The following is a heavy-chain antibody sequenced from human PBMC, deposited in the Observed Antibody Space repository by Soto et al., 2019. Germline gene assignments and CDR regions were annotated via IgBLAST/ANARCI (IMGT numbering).Heavy chain of an antibody. CDR1: GFSITARNYY. J-gene: IGHJ5*02. D-gene: IGHD2-2*01. CDR3: ARHHQSYRPAAEVTSWFDP. V-gene: IGHV4-39*01. CDR2: VYHSGST. Sequence: SETLSLTCSVSGFSITARNYYWAWVRQSPGKGLEWIQSVYHSGSTYYNYNPSLKSRVSTSVDTSKNQFSLTVPSVTAAVTVVYSGARHHQSYRPAAEVTSWFDPWGPGILVTVSS.